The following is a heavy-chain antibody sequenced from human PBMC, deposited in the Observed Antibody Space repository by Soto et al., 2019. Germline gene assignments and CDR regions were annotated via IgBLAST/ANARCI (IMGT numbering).Heavy chain of an antibody. CDR1: GYTFTSYG. D-gene: IGHD3-16*01. CDR2: ISAYNGNT. V-gene: IGHV1-18*01. CDR3: ARDLPGETIADGATDY. J-gene: IGHJ4*02. Sequence: QVQLVQSGAEVKKPGASVKVSCKASGYTFTSYGISWVRQAPGQGLEWLGWISAYNGNTNYAQKLQGRVTMTTDTSTSTAYMELRSLRSDDTAVYYCARDLPGETIADGATDYWGQGTLVTVSS.